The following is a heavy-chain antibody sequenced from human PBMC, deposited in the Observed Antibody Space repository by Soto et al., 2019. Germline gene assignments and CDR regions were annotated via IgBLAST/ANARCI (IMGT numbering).Heavy chain of an antibody. D-gene: IGHD3-3*01. V-gene: IGHV3-74*01. CDR2: ISGDGSST. Sequence: EVQLVESGGGLVPPGGSLRLSCAVSGFTVSNYWMHWVRQAPGKGLMWIARISGDGSSTTYADSVKGRFTISRENDKNTLYLQMNSLRAEDTAVYYCARDPRDYNSAGEVYWGQGTPVTVSS. CDR3: ARDPRDYNSAGEVY. J-gene: IGHJ4*02. CDR1: GFTVSNYW.